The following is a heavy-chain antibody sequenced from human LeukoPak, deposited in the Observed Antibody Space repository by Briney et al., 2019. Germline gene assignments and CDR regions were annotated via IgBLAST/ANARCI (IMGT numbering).Heavy chain of an antibody. CDR1: GYTFNAYY. D-gene: IGHD1-26*01. V-gene: IGHV1-2*02. CDR2: INPNSGGS. Sequence: EASVKVSCKTSGYTFNAYYMHWVRQAPGLGLEWMGWINPNSGGSNYAQKFQGRVTMTSDTSINTVYMELSSLRSEDTAVYYCARSIIVGATVIDYWGQGTLVTVSS. CDR3: ARSIIVGATVIDY. J-gene: IGHJ4*02.